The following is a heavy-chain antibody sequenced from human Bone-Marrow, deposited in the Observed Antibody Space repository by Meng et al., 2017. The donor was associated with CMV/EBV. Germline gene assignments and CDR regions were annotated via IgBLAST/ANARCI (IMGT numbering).Heavy chain of an antibody. V-gene: IGHV1-69*01. J-gene: IGHJ4*02. Sequence: KASGGTFSGYAISWVRQAPGQGLEWMGVIIPIFGTRNYEQKFQGRVTITADESTSTAYMELSSLRSEDTAVYYCARGWGGDQEAIDYWGQGTLVTVSS. CDR3: ARGWGGDQEAIDY. D-gene: IGHD4-17*01. CDR2: IIPIFGTR. CDR1: GGTFSGYA.